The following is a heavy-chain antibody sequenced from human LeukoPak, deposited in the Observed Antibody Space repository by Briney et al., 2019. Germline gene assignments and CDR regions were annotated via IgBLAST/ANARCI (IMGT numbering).Heavy chain of an antibody. D-gene: IGHD2-2*01. J-gene: IGHJ3*02. CDR3: ARGYDTSRSAFDI. Sequence: PGGSLRLSCAASGFTFSTYRMSWVRQAPGKGLEWVANIKQDGSEKHYVDSVKGRFTISRDNAKNSLYLQMSSLRAEDTAVYYCARGYDTSRSAFDIWGQGTMVIVSS. CDR1: GFTFSTYR. V-gene: IGHV3-7*01. CDR2: IKQDGSEK.